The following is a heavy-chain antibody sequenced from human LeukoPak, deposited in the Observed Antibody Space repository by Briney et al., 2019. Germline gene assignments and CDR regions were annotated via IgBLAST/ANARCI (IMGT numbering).Heavy chain of an antibody. CDR1: GYTFTSYY. J-gene: IGHJ4*02. CDR3: VVVESVGYFDY. D-gene: IGHD2-15*01. CDR2: INPSGTNT. Sequence: ASVKVSCKASGYTFTSYYMHWVRQAPGQGLEWMGLINPSGTNTNYAQKFRGRVTMTRDTSTSTVYMDLSSLRSEDPAMYFCVVVESVGYFDYWGQGTLVTVSS. V-gene: IGHV1-46*01.